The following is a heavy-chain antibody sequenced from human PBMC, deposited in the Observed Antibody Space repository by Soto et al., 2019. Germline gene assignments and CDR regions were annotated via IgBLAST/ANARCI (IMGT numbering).Heavy chain of an antibody. CDR2: VSHDGRNT. J-gene: IGHJ4*02. Sequence: VQLVESGGGVVQPGRSLRLSCAASGFTFSDYAMHWVRQAPGKGLEWVAVVSHDGRNTHYADSVKGRLTISRDSSKNTVFMEMTSLRAEDTAVYYCAKGGRQWLVTSDFNYWGQGALVTVSS. CDR3: AKGGRQWLVTSDFNY. V-gene: IGHV3-30*18. CDR1: GFTFSDYA. D-gene: IGHD6-19*01.